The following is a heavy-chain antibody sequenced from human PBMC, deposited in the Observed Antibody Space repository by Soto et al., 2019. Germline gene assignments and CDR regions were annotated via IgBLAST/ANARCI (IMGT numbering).Heavy chain of an antibody. J-gene: IGHJ4*02. Sequence: PSETLSLTCTVSGGSISSYYWSWIRQPAGKGLEWIGRIYTSGSTNYNPSLKSRVTMSVDTSKNQFSLKLSSVTAADTAVYYCARDSSFEVAGLLDYWGQGTLVTVYS. CDR2: IYTSGST. D-gene: IGHD6-19*01. V-gene: IGHV4-4*07. CDR3: ARDSSFEVAGLLDY. CDR1: GGSISSYY.